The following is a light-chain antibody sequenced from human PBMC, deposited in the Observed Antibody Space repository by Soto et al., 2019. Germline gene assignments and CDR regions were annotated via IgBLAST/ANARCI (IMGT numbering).Light chain of an antibody. J-gene: IGLJ1*01. CDR2: DVS. CDR1: SGDFAGSDL. Sequence: QSALTQPASVSGSPGQSITISCTGPSGDFAGSDLVSWYQHHPGKAPKVMIYDVSNRPSGVSHRFSGSKSGNTASLTISGLPAEDEADYYWSSYMSSTTSYVFGTGTKLTVL. V-gene: IGLV2-14*03. CDR3: SSYMSSTTSYV.